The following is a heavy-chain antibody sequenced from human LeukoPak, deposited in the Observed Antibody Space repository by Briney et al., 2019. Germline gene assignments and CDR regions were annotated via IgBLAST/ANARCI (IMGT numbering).Heavy chain of an antibody. CDR1: GFTFSSYA. J-gene: IGHJ4*02. D-gene: IGHD3-16*01. CDR3: AKALGVNVWDFDY. V-gene: IGHV3-23*01. Sequence: PGGSLRLSCAAPGFTFSSYAMSWVRQAPGKGLEWVSAISGSGGSTYYPASVKGRFTISRDNSKNTLYLQMNGLRAEDTAVYYCAKALGVNVWDFDYWGQGALVTVSS. CDR2: ISGSGGST.